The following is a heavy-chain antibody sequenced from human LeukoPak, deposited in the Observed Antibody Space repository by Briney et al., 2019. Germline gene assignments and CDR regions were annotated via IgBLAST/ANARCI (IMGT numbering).Heavy chain of an antibody. J-gene: IGHJ3*02. Sequence: PSETLSLTCTVSGYSINSGYYWGWIRQPPGKGLEWIGSIYHSGSTYYNPSLKRRVTISLDTSKNQFSLKLSSVTAADTAIYYCARVFIGGRGRGGAFDIWGQGTMVTVSS. CDR1: GYSINSGYY. V-gene: IGHV4-38-2*02. D-gene: IGHD4-23*01. CDR2: IYHSGST. CDR3: ARVFIGGRGRGGAFDI.